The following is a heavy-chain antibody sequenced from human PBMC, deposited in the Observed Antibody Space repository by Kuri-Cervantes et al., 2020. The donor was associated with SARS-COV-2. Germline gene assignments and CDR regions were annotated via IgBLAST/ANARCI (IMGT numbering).Heavy chain of an antibody. D-gene: IGHD5-18*01. CDR1: GDPMSSGNYY. V-gene: IGHV4-61*09. CDR3: ARVSWMQLWHRYFDN. Sequence: LRLSCTVSGDPMSSGNYYWSWIRQPAGKGLEWIGHIYTTGSTDYNPSLKSRVNISLDKSKSQFSLKLSSVTASDTAVYYCARVSWMQLWHRYFDNWGQGTLVTVSS. CDR2: IYTTGST. J-gene: IGHJ4*02.